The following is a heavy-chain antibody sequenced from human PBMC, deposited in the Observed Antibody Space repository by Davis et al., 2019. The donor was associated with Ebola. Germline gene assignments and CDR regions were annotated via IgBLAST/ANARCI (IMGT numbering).Heavy chain of an antibody. J-gene: IGHJ3*02. Sequence: ASVKVSCKASGYTFTSYGFSWVRQAPGQGLEWMGWISAYIGDTNYAQKLQGRVTVTTDTSTSTAYMGLRSLTSDDTAVYYCAREIGVAVPGVMKDAFDIWGQGTVVTVSS. CDR1: GYTFTSYG. CDR2: ISAYIGDT. CDR3: AREIGVAVPGVMKDAFDI. D-gene: IGHD2-2*01. V-gene: IGHV1-18*01.